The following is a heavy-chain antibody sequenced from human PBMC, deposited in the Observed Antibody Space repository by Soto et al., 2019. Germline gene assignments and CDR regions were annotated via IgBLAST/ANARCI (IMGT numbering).Heavy chain of an antibody. CDR2: IIPIFGTA. V-gene: IGHV1-69*12. CDR1: GGTFSSYA. J-gene: IGHJ6*02. D-gene: IGHD4-4*01. Sequence: QVQLVQSGAEVKKPGSSVKVSCKASGGTFSSYAISWVRQAPGQGLEWMGGIIPIFGTANYAQKFQGRVTIAADESTSTAYMELSSLRAEDTALYYCARDRWYRNYHVSSGMDVWGQGTTVTGSS. CDR3: ARDRWYRNYHVSSGMDV.